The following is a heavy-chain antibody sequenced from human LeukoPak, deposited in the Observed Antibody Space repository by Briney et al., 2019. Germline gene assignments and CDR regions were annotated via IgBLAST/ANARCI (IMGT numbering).Heavy chain of an antibody. CDR2: ISGSGGST. V-gene: IGHV3-23*01. Sequence: GGSLRLSCAASGFTVSTNNMSWVRQAPGKGLEWVSAISGSGGSTYYADSVKGRFTISRDNSKNTLYLQMNSLRAEDTAVYYCAEGAIVVVPAAMDYWGQGTLVTVSS. CDR1: GFTVSTNN. D-gene: IGHD2-2*01. CDR3: AEGAIVVVPAAMDY. J-gene: IGHJ4*02.